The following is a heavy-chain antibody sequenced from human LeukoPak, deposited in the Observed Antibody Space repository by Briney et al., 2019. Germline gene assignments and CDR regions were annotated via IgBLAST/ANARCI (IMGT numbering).Heavy chain of an antibody. V-gene: IGHV1-2*02. D-gene: IGHD6-19*01. Sequence: ASVKVSCKASGYTFTGYYMHWVRQAPGQGLEWMGWINPNSGGTNYAQKFQGRVTMTRDTSISTAYMELSRLRSDDTAVYYCARVEHSSGWLDYYYYYGMDAWGQGTTVTVSS. CDR1: GYTFTGYY. J-gene: IGHJ6*02. CDR2: INPNSGGT. CDR3: ARVEHSSGWLDYYYYYGMDA.